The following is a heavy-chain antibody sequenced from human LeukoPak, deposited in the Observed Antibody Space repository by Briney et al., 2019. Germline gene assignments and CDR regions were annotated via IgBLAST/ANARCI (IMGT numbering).Heavy chain of an antibody. V-gene: IGHV3-23*01. CDR3: AKQLGYCSDGSCYFPY. Sequence: GGSLRLSCAASGFTFSSSAMSRVRQAPGKGLEWVSAINNNGGYTYYADSVQGRFTISRDNSKSTLCLQMNSLRAEDTAVYYCAKQLGYCSDGSCYFPYWGQGTLVTVSS. J-gene: IGHJ4*02. CDR1: GFTFSSSA. D-gene: IGHD2-15*01. CDR2: INNNGGYT.